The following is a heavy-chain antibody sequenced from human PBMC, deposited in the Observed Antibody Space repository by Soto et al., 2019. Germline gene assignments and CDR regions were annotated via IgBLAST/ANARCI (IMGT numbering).Heavy chain of an antibody. CDR1: GFTFRDHA. J-gene: IGHJ4*02. D-gene: IGHD6-13*01. CDR3: ARPPLYSSSGYFDS. Sequence: EVQLLESGGGLVQPGGSLRLSCAASGFTFRDHAMTWVRQAPGKGLEWVSTTSNHGDRTFYADSVKGRFTVSRDESNNTLYLQMNRLRAEDTAVYFCARPPLYSSSGYFDSWGQGTLVNVSS. CDR2: TSNHGDRT. V-gene: IGHV3-23*01.